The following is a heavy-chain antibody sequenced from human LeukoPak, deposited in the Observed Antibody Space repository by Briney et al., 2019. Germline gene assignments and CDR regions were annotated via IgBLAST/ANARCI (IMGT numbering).Heavy chain of an antibody. V-gene: IGHV3-21*01. CDR3: ARGFGVDMRGLDP. CDR2: ISSSSSYI. J-gene: IGHJ5*02. CDR1: GFTFSSYS. Sequence: GGSLRLSCAASGFTFSSYSMNWVRQAPGKGLEWVSSISSSSSYIYYADSVKGRFTISRDNAKNSLYLQMNSLRAEDTAVYYCARGFGVDMRGLDPWGQGTLVTVSS. D-gene: IGHD3-3*01.